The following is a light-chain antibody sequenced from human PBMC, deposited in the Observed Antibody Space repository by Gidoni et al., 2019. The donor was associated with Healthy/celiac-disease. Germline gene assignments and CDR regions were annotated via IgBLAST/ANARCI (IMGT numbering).Light chain of an antibody. J-gene: IGKJ2*01. Sequence: IPLPQSPSSLSASVGDRVTITCRASQSISSYLNWYQQKPGKAPKLLIYAASSLQSGVPSRFSGSGSGTDFTLTISSLQPEDFATYYCQQSYSTLGAFXQXTKLEIK. V-gene: IGKV1-39*01. CDR1: QSISSY. CDR2: AAS. CDR3: QQSYSTLGA.